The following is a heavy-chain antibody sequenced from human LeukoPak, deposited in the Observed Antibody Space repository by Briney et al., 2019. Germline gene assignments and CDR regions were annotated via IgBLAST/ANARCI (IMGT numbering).Heavy chain of an antibody. CDR3: ARDAYCSSTSCHDY. V-gene: IGHV3-53*01. J-gene: IGHJ4*02. CDR1: GFTVSSNY. Sequence: GGSLRLSCAASGFTVSSNYMSWVRQAPGKGLEWVSVTYSGGSTYYADSVKGRFTISRDNSKNTLYLQMNSLRAEDTAVYYCARDAYCSSTSCHDYWGQGTLVTVSS. D-gene: IGHD2-2*01. CDR2: TYSGGST.